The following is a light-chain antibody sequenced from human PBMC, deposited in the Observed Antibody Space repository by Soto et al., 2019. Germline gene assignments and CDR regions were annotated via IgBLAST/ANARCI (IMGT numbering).Light chain of an antibody. CDR2: DAS. Sequence: DIQLTQSPASLSASVGDRVTITCQARQDINNYLIWYQQKPGKAPNLLIYDASTLGTGVSSRFSGNGSGTDFSDTINNLQPQDSATYYCQQYDVVPCTFGQGTKLEIK. CDR3: QQYDVVPCT. CDR1: QDINNY. V-gene: IGKV1-33*01. J-gene: IGKJ2*02.